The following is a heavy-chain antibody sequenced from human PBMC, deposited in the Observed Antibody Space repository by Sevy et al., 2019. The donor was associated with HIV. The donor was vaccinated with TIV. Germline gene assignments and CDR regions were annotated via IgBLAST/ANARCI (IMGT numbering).Heavy chain of an antibody. D-gene: IGHD3-9*01. CDR2: FGGSGGST. Sequence: GGSLILSCTASGFTFTDYVMNWFRQAPGRVLEWVSSFGGSGGSTPYADSVKGRFTISRDNSKNTLYLQMNSLRAEDTAVYYCATDRISDWFFDSWGQGTLVTVSS. CDR3: ATDRISDWFFDS. CDR1: GFTFTDYV. V-gene: IGHV3-23*01. J-gene: IGHJ4*02.